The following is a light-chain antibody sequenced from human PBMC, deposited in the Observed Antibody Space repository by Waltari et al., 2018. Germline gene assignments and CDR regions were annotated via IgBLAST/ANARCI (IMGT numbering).Light chain of an antibody. Sequence: QSALTQPRSVSGSPGQSVTISCTGTSSDVGGYNYVSWYQQHPGKAPKLMIYDVSKRPSGVPGRFSGSKSGNMASLTISGLQAEDEADYYCCSYAGSYTGVFGTGTKVTVL. CDR2: DVS. CDR1: SSDVGGYNY. J-gene: IGLJ1*01. CDR3: CSYAGSYTGV. V-gene: IGLV2-11*01.